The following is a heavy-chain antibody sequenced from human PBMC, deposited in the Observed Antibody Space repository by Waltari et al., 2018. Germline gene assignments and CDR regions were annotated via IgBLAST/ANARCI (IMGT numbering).Heavy chain of an antibody. D-gene: IGHD3-22*01. CDR2: IGAVTST. Sequence: SFGMSWVRQAPGKGLEWVSAIGAVTSTYYADSVKGRFTISRDNSKNTLFLQMNSLRAEDTAIYYCARVHSLGQYDTSGAESNFDHWGQGALVTVSS. CDR3: ARVHSLGQYDTSGAESNFDH. J-gene: IGHJ4*02. V-gene: IGHV3-23*01. CDR1: SFG.